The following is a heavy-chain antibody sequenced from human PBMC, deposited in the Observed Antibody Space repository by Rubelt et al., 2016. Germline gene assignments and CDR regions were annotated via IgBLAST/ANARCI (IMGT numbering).Heavy chain of an antibody. D-gene: IGHD2-15*01. CDR3: AREPGYCSGVSCYGGWFDP. CDR2: INHSGST. V-gene: IGHV4-34*01. Sequence: QVQLQQWGAGLLKPSETLSLTCAVYGGSFSGYYWSWIRQPPGKGLEWIGEINHSGSTNYNPSLKSRVTISLDTSKTQFSLRLSSVIAADTAVYYCAREPGYCSGVSCYGGWFDPWGQGTLVTVSS. J-gene: IGHJ5*02. CDR1: GGSFSGYY.